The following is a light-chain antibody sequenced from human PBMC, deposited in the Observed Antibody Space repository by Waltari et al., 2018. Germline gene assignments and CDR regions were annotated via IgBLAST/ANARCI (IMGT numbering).Light chain of an antibody. J-gene: IGKJ3*01. CDR2: WAS. Sequence: DIVMSQSPASLAVSLGERATITCRSSQSILYSSNNKNFLACYPQKPGQSPKLLIYWASTRQTGVPDRFTGSWSGTDFTLTITSVQPEDVAIYYCQQYFITPFTFGPGTKVEVK. CDR3: QQYFITPFT. V-gene: IGKV4-1*01. CDR1: QSILYSSNNKNF.